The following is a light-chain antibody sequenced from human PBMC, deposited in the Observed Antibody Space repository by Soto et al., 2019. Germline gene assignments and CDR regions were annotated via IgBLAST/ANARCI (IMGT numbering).Light chain of an antibody. CDR1: QSVSSSY. CDR2: GAS. Sequence: EIVLTQSPGTLSLSPGERAILSCRASQSVSSSYLAWYQQKPGQAPRLLIYGASSRATGIPDRFRGSGSGTDFTLTISRLEPEDFAVYYCQQYGSSPPWTFGQGPKVEIK. CDR3: QQYGSSPPWT. V-gene: IGKV3-20*01. J-gene: IGKJ1*01.